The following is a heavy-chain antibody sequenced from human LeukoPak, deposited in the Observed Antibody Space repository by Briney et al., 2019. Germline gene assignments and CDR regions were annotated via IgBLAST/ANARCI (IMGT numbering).Heavy chain of an antibody. J-gene: IGHJ3*02. V-gene: IGHV5-51*01. CDR3: ASALPYYYDSSGYYKTDAFDI. CDR1: GYSFTSYW. CDR2: IYPGDSDT. Sequence: GESLKISCKGSGYSFTSYWIGWVRQMPGKGLEWMGIIYPGDSDTRYSPSFQGQVTLSADKSISTAYLQWSSLKASDTAMYYCASALPYYYDSSGYYKTDAFDIWGQGTMVTVSS. D-gene: IGHD3-22*01.